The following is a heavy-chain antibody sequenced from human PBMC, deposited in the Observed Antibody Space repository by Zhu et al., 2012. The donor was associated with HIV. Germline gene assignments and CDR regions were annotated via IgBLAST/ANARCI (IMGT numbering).Heavy chain of an antibody. Sequence: QVHLQESGPGLVKPSETLSLSCTISTYSFNSINRNYYWGWVRQPPGKGLEWIGSISHIGTTYYNPSLKSRVTMSMDTSKKQFSLRLTSVTAADTAIYFVQSFELWLGDYYSWVQIEYWGQGNPGSPSSQ. CDR2: ISHIGTT. V-gene: IGHV4-38-2*02. CDR1: TYSFNSINRNYY. J-gene: IGHJ4*02. D-gene: IGHD3-10*01. CDR3: QSFELWLGDYYSWVQIEY.